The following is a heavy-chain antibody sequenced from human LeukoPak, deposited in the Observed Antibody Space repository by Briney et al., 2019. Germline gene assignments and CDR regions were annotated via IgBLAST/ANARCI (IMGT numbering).Heavy chain of an antibody. CDR1: GGSISSYY. Sequence: SETLSLTCTVSGGSISSYYWSWIRQPPGKGLEWIGYIYYSGSTNYNPSLKSRVTISVDTSENQFSLKLSSVTAADTAVYYCAREASRLLWSWFDPWGQGTLVTVSS. CDR2: IYYSGST. J-gene: IGHJ5*02. V-gene: IGHV4-59*12. D-gene: IGHD2-2*01. CDR3: AREASRLLWSWFDP.